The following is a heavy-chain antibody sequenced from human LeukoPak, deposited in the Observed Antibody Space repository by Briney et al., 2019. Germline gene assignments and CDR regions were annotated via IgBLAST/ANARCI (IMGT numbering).Heavy chain of an antibody. CDR2: ISGSGGST. CDR1: GFTFSSYA. Sequence: GGSLRLSCAASGFTFSSYAMSWVRQAPGKGLEWVSAISGSGGSTYYADSVKGRFTISRDNSKNTLYLQMNSLRAEDTAVYYCAKELWCGELPRGDAFDIWGQGTMVTVSS. J-gene: IGHJ3*02. V-gene: IGHV3-23*01. CDR3: AKELWCGELPRGDAFDI. D-gene: IGHD3-10*01.